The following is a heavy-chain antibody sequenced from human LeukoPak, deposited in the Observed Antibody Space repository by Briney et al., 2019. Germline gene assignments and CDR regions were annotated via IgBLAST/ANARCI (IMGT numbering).Heavy chain of an antibody. V-gene: IGHV1-69*05. Sequence: ASVKVSCKASGGTFSSYAISCVRQAPGQGLEWMGGIIPIFGTANYAQKFQGRVTITTDESTSTAYMELSSLRSEDTAVYYCARGTYYDILTGQYYYFDYWGREPWSPSRQ. J-gene: IGHJ4*02. D-gene: IGHD3-9*01. CDR1: GGTFSSYA. CDR3: ARGTYYDILTGQYYYFDY. CDR2: IIPIFGTA.